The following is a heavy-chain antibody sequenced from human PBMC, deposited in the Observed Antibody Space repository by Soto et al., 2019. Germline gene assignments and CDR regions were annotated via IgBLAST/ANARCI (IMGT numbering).Heavy chain of an antibody. CDR1: GGTFSSYA. CDR2: IIPIFGTA. J-gene: IGHJ5*02. V-gene: IGHV1-69*13. Sequence: ASVKNSCKASGGTFSSYAISWVRQAPGQGLEWMGGIIPIFGTANYAQKFQGRVTITADESTSTAYMELSSLRSEDTAVYYCARDGVTGINNWFDPWGQGTLVTVSS. CDR3: ARDGVTGINNWFDP. D-gene: IGHD1-20*01.